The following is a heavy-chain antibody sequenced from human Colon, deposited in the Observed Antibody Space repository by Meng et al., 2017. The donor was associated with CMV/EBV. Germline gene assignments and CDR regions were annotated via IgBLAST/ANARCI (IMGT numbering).Heavy chain of an antibody. CDR1: GYTFNSYP. V-gene: IGHV1-18*01. CDR2: ISTYNGNT. D-gene: IGHD4-17*01. Sequence: QVQLVQSGAEVKKPGASVKVSRTASGYTFNSYPISWVRQAPGQGLEWMGWISTYNGNTNYAQKFQGRLTLTADTSTSTAYMELRGLRSDDTAVYYCAREKATVTTFMLLYWGLGTLVTVSS. CDR3: AREKATVTTFMLLY. J-gene: IGHJ4*02.